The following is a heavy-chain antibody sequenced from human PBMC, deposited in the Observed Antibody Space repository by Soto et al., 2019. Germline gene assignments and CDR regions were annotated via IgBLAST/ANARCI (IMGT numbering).Heavy chain of an antibody. Sequence: QVQLVQSGAEMKRPGSSVKVSCKASGDTFAFYSINWVRQAPGLGLEWMGRINPILSMSNYAQRFQGRVTMTADKSTSTAYMVLNSLRPEDTGIYYCATSYGSGYRAFDYWGQGALVTVS. V-gene: IGHV1-69*02. CDR1: GDTFAFYS. D-gene: IGHD3-10*01. J-gene: IGHJ4*02. CDR2: INPILSMS. CDR3: ATSYGSGYRAFDY.